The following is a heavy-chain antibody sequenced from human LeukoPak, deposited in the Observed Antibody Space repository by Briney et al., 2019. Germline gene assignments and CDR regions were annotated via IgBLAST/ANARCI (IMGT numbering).Heavy chain of an antibody. J-gene: IGHJ4*02. V-gene: IGHV3-7*04. CDR3: VGGYGWLPDY. CDR2: IKQDGREK. D-gene: IGHD6-19*01. CDR1: GSTLCEFW. Sequence: GGSLRLSCAASGSTLCEFWMNWVRQAPGKGLEWVANIKQDGREKNYVDSVKGRFTISRDNAKNSAYLQMNNLRVDDTAVYYCVGGYGWLPDYWGQGTLVTVSS.